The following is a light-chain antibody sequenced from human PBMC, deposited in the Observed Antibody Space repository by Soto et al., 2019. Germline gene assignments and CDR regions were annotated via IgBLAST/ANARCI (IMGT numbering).Light chain of an antibody. Sequence: EIVTTQAPATQSVSPGERATLSCRASQSVSSNLAWYQQKPGQAPRLLIYGASTRATGIPARFSGSGSGTEFTLTISRLQSEDFAVYYCQQYTNWYRTFGQGTKVDIK. CDR3: QQYTNWYRT. CDR2: GAS. J-gene: IGKJ1*01. V-gene: IGKV3-15*01. CDR1: QSVSSN.